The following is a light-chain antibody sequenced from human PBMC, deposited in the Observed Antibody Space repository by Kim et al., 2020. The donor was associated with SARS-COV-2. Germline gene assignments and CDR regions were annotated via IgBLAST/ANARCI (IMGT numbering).Light chain of an antibody. CDR2: KAS. CDR1: QSISTW. V-gene: IGKV1-5*03. Sequence: DIQMTQSPSTLSASVGDRVTITCRASQSISTWLAWYQQKPGKAPKFLIYKASRLESGVPSRFSGSGSGTEFTLTVSSLQPDDFATYYCQQYNSYSWTFGQGTKVDIK. CDR3: QQYNSYSWT. J-gene: IGKJ1*01.